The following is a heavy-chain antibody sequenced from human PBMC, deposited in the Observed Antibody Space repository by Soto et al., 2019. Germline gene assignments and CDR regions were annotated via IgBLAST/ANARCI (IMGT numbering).Heavy chain of an antibody. V-gene: IGHV5-51*01. D-gene: IGHD3-22*01. CDR1: GYSFTNYW. CDR3: ARQDPYYYDSTTAFYFDY. Sequence: VSLKISCKGSGYSFTNYWIGWVRQMPGKGLEWMGIIYPGDSDTRYSPSFQGHVTISADKSISTAYLQWSSLKASDTAMYYCARQDPYYYDSTTAFYFDYWGQGSLVTVSS. CDR2: IYPGDSDT. J-gene: IGHJ4*02.